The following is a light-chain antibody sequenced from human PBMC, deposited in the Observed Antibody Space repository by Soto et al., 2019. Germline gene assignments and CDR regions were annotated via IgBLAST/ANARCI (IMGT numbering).Light chain of an antibody. Sequence: EIVLTQSPGTLSLSPGERATLSCRASQIVDNNFLAWYQQKPGQAPRLLIYDTSIRATGIPDRFSGSGSGTDFTLSSSRLEPEDFAVYHGQQDGSSPKTFGQGTKVEIK. CDR3: QQDGSSPKT. J-gene: IGKJ1*01. CDR2: DTS. V-gene: IGKV3-20*01. CDR1: QIVDNNF.